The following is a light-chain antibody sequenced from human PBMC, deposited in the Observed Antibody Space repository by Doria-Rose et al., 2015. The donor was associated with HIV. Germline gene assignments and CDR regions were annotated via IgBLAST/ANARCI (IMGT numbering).Light chain of an antibody. CDR3: HQYGTSWT. CDR1: QSFSSTY. Sequence: DIVMTQSSGALSLSPGERATLSCMASQSFSSTYLAWYQQKPGQAPSLLIYDGSTRATGIPDRFSASGSGTDFTLTINRLEPEDVALYYCHQYGTSWTFGQGTKVEI. J-gene: IGKJ1*01. CDR2: DGS. V-gene: IGKV3-20*01.